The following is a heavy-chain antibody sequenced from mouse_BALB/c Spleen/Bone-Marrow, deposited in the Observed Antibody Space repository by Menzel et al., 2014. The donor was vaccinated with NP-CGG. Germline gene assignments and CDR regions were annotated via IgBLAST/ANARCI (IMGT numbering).Heavy chain of an antibody. CDR3: AREGRSHFDH. V-gene: IGHV1-12*01. Sequence: QVQLQQPGAELVKPGASMKMSCKASGYTFTSYNLHWIEQTPGQGMEWIGAIYPGNGDTSYNQRFKGKATLTTDKSSNTAYMQLSSLTSEDSAVYYCAREGRSHFDHWGQGSTLTVSS. CDR1: GYTFTSYN. CDR2: IYPGNGDT. J-gene: IGHJ2*01.